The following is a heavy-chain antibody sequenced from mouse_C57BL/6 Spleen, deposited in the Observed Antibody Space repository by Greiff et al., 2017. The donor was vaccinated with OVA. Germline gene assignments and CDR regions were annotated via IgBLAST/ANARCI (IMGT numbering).Heavy chain of an antibody. Sequence: VKLMESGAELVKPGASVKLSCKASGYTFTSYWMHWVKQRPGQGLEWIGMIHPNSGSTNYNEQFKSKATLTVDKSSSTAYMQLSSLTSEDSAVYSCAIDYYGSSYVYWGQGTTLTVSS. J-gene: IGHJ2*01. CDR3: AIDYYGSSYVY. CDR2: IHPNSGST. D-gene: IGHD1-1*01. V-gene: IGHV1-64*01. CDR1: GYTFTSYW.